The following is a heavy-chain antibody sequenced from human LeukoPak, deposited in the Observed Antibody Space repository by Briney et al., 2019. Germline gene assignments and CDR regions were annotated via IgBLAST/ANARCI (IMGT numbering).Heavy chain of an antibody. CDR2: ISSSSSYT. CDR1: GFTFSDYY. Sequence: GGSLRLSCAASGFTFSDYYMSWIRQAPGKGLEWVSYISSSSSYTNHADSVKGRFTISRDNAKNSLYLQMNGLRAEDTAVYYCASSRYYYGSGRFSVWGQGTTVTVSS. V-gene: IGHV3-11*03. J-gene: IGHJ6*02. D-gene: IGHD3-10*01. CDR3: ASSRYYYGSGRFSV.